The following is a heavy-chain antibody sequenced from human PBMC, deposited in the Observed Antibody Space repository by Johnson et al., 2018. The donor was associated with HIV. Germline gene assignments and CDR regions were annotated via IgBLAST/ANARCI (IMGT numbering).Heavy chain of an antibody. CDR3: ARAGQRYTLTTRPGSFDI. CDR2: IKTCDGGS. J-gene: IGHJ3*02. CDR1: GFTFSSYG. Sequence: VHLVESGGDVVQPGRSLRLSCAASGFTFSSYGMNWVRQASGRGLEWISGIKTCDGGSNCADAVKGRFTFSRDNAKNSLYLQMDSLRGEDTAVYYCARAGQRYTLTTRPGSFDIWGQGTMVTVSS. V-gene: IGHV3-21*01. D-gene: IGHD1-1*01.